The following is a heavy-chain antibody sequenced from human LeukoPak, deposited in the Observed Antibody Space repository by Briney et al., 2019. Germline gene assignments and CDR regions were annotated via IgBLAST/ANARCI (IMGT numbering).Heavy chain of an antibody. CDR1: GFTFSSYW. V-gene: IGHV3-7*03. CDR3: SRGQGDCRSPSCYFPDV. D-gene: IGHD2-2*01. Sequence: GGSLRLSCAASGFTFSSYWMSWVRQVPGKGLEWVAKINQDGSEKYYVDSVKGRFTISRDNAKNSLYLQMNSLRAEDTAVYYCSRGQGDCRSPSCYFPDVWGKGTRVSVSS. CDR2: INQDGSEK. J-gene: IGHJ6*04.